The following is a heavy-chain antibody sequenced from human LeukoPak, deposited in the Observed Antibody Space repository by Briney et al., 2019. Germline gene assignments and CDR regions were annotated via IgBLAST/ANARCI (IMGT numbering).Heavy chain of an antibody. CDR1: GFTFSSYA. J-gene: IGHJ4*02. CDR3: ARVPRPFVPAATLCDY. CDR2: ISYDGSNK. Sequence: GGSLRLSCAASGFTFSSYAMHLVRQAPGKGLEWVAVISYDGSNKYYADSVKGRFTISRDNSKNTLYLQMNSLRAEDTAVYYCARVPRPFVPAATLCDYWGQGTLVTVSS. D-gene: IGHD2-2*01. V-gene: IGHV3-30-3*01.